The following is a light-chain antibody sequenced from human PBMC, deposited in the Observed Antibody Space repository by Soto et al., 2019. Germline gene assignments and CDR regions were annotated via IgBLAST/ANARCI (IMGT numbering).Light chain of an antibody. Sequence: EILLTQSPGTLSLSPGEGATLSCRASQSISTSYLAWYQQKPGQAPRLLIHGASNRDTEIPDRFSGAGAGTECTRPISRLEPEDVEVDDCPFYGSLPRTFCQGTKVDIK. CDR3: PFYGSLPRT. V-gene: IGKV3-20*01. CDR1: QSISTSY. CDR2: GAS. J-gene: IGKJ1*01.